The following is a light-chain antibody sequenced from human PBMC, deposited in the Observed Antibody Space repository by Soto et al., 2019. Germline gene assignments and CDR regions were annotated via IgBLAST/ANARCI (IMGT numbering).Light chain of an antibody. CDR1: QGIRND. Sequence: AIQMTQSPSSLSASVGDRVTITCRASQGIRNDLGWYQQKAGKAPRLLIYAASTLQSGVPSRFSGSGSGTDFTLTISSLQPEDFATYYCQQYNSYAWTFGQGTKVDIK. CDR3: QQYNSYAWT. V-gene: IGKV1-6*01. CDR2: AAS. J-gene: IGKJ1*01.